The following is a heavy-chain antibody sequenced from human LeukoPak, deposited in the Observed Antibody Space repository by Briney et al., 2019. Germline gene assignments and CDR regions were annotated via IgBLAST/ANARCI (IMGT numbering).Heavy chain of an antibody. J-gene: IGHJ4*02. CDR1: GYTFTSYG. CDR2: ISAYNGNT. Sequence: ASVKVSCKASGYTFTSYGISWVRQAPGQGLKWMGWISAYNGNTNYAQKLQGRVTMTTDTSTSTAYMELRSLRSDDTAVYYCARGAHGYGDYILENYFDYWGQGTLVTVSS. CDR3: ARGAHGYGDYILENYFDY. V-gene: IGHV1-18*01. D-gene: IGHD4-17*01.